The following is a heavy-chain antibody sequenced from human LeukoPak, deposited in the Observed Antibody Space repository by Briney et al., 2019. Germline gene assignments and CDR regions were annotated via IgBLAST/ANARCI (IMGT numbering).Heavy chain of an antibody. V-gene: IGHV3-30*18. J-gene: IGHJ5*02. D-gene: IGHD3/OR15-3a*01. CDR2: ISYDGSNK. Sequence: GGSLRLSCAASGFTFSSYGMHWVRQAPGKGLEWVAVISYDGSNKYYADSVRGRFTISRDNSKNTLYLQMNSLRAEDTAVYYCAKGTGINHYHWIDPWGQGTQVTVSS. CDR3: AKGTGINHYHWIDP. CDR1: GFTFSSYG.